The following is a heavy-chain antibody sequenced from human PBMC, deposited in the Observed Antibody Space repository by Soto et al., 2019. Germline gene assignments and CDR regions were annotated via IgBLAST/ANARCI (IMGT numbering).Heavy chain of an antibody. J-gene: IGHJ5*02. CDR2: NYYSGNT. Sequence: SETLSLTCTVSGGSISSYYWSWIRQPPGKGLEWIGYNYYSGNTNYNPSLKSRVTISVDTSKNQFSLKLTSVTAADTAVYYCARDLGFCSTTSCYARFAPRSQGTLVIVSS. V-gene: IGHV4-59*01. D-gene: IGHD2-2*01. CDR3: ARDLGFCSTTSCYARFAP. CDR1: GGSISSYY.